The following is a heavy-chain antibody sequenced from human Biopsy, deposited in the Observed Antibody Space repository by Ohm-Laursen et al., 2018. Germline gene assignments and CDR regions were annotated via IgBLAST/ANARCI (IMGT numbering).Heavy chain of an antibody. V-gene: IGHV4-34*01. CDR3: ARARAYSDFWGGPKDY. J-gene: IGHJ4*02. CDR2: INHTGST. CDR1: SGSISGNY. D-gene: IGHD3-3*01. Sequence: GTLSLTCAVSSGSISGNYWGWIRQPPGKGLEWMGEINHTGSTKYNPSPMSRVTISIDTSNSQFSLELTSVTAADTAVYFCARARAYSDFWGGPKDYWGQGILVTVSS.